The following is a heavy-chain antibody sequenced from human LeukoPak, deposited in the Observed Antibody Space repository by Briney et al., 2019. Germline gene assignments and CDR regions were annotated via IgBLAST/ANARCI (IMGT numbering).Heavy chain of an antibody. Sequence: ASVKVSCKASGYTFTGYYMHWVRQAPGQGLEWMGWINPNSGDTNYAQKFQGWVTMTRDTSISTAYMELSRLRSDDTAVYYCARDRGDGYTNDYWGQGTLVTVSS. CDR1: GYTFTGYY. V-gene: IGHV1-2*04. CDR3: ARDRGDGYTNDY. J-gene: IGHJ4*02. CDR2: INPNSGDT. D-gene: IGHD5-24*01.